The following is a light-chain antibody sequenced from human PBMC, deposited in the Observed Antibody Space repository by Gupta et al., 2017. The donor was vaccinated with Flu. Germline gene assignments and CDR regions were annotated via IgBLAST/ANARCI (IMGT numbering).Light chain of an antibody. J-gene: IGKJ5*01. CDR3: QQPNNYPIT. Sequence: PSFLSASVGDRVTITCRASQGISSYLAWYHEKPGKAPKLLINTASTVQSGVPSRFSGSGSGTEFTLTIISPHPADFATYYCQQPNNYPITFGQGTRMDIK. V-gene: IGKV1-9*01. CDR1: QGISSY. CDR2: TAS.